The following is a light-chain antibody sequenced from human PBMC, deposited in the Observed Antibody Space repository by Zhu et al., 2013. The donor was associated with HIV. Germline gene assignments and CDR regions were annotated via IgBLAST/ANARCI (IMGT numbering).Light chain of an antibody. Sequence: DIQMTQSPSSVSASLGDRVTITCRASQGFSSWLAWYQQKPGQPPKLLIYWASTRESGVPDRFSGSGSGTDFTLTISSLQAEDVAVYYCQQYYSTPYSFGQGTKLEIK. CDR3: QQYYSTPYS. J-gene: IGKJ2*03. CDR1: QGFSSW. CDR2: WAS. V-gene: IGKV4-1*01.